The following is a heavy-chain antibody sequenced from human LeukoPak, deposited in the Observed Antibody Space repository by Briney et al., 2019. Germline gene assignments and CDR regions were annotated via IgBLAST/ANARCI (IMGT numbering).Heavy chain of an antibody. CDR2: IYSGGST. V-gene: IGHV3-66*01. CDR1: GYTVSGNY. CDR3: AAPLTVIPY. J-gene: IGHJ4*02. D-gene: IGHD4-17*01. Sequence: GGSLRLSCAASGYTVSGNYMTWVRQVSGKGLEWVSVIYSGGSTYYTDSVQGRFSISRDNSQNTLYLQMNSLRAEDTAVYYCAAPLTVIPYWGQGTLVTVSS.